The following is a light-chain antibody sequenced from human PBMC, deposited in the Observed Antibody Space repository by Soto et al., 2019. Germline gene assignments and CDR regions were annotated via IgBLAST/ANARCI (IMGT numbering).Light chain of an antibody. CDR3: QQRSKELT. CDR2: DAS. Sequence: EIVMTQSPGTLSVSPGERATLSCRASQSISSAYLAWYQQKPGQAPRLLIYDASNRATGIPARFSGSGYGTDFTLTISSLEPEDFAVYYCQQRSKELTLGGGTKVDI. J-gene: IGKJ4*01. CDR1: QSISSAY. V-gene: IGKV3-11*01.